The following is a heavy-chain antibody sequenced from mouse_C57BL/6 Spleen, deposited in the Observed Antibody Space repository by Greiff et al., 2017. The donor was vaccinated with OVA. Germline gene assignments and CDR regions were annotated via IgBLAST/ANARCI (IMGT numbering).Heavy chain of an antibody. V-gene: IGHV1-18*01. CDR2: INPNTGGT. CDR3: ARAPPSWASWFAY. Sequence: EVQLQQSGPELVKPGASVKIPCKASGYTFTDYNMDWVKQSHGKSLEWIGDINPNTGGTIYNQKFKGKATLTVDKSSSTAYMELRSLTSEDTAVYYCARAPPSWASWFAYWGQGTLVTVSA. CDR1: GYTFTDYN. J-gene: IGHJ3*01. D-gene: IGHD4-1*01.